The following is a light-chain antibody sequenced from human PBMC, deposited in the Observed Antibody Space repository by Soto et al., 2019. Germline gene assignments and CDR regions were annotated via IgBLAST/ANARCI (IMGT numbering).Light chain of an antibody. J-gene: IGLJ2*01. CDR2: DVS. CDR1: SSDIGGYNY. CDR3: ASYASSNTVL. V-gene: IGLV2-14*03. Sequence: QSALTQPASGSGSPGQSITISCTGTSSDIGGYNYVSWYQQHPGKAPKLMIYDVSDRPSGVYNRFSGSKSGNTASLTISGLQAEYEADYYCASYASSNTVLFGGGTKLTV.